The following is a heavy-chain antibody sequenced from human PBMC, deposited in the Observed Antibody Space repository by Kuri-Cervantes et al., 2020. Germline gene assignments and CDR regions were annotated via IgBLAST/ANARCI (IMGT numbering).Heavy chain of an antibody. Sequence: GGSLRLSCAASGFTFDDYAMHWVRQAPGKGLEWVSGISWNSGSIGYADSVKGRFTISRDNAKNSLYLQMNSLRAEDTALYYCAKSIGGRPGWGQGTLVTVSS. V-gene: IGHV3-9*01. D-gene: IGHD6-6*01. CDR1: GFTFDDYA. CDR3: AKSIGGRPG. CDR2: ISWNSGSI. J-gene: IGHJ4*02.